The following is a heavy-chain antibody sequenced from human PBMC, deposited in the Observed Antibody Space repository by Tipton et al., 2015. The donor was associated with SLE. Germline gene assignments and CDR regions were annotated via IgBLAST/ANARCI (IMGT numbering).Heavy chain of an antibody. J-gene: IGHJ6*03. CDR2: IYHSGST. D-gene: IGHD3-22*01. CDR3: ARVYYLYYYMDV. Sequence: TLSLTCAVSGGSISSSNWWSWVRQPPGKGLEWIGEIYHSGSTNYNPSLKSRVTISVDTSKNQFSLKLSSVTAADTAVYYCARVYYLYYYMDVWGKGTTVTVSS. CDR1: GGSISSSNW. V-gene: IGHV4-4*02.